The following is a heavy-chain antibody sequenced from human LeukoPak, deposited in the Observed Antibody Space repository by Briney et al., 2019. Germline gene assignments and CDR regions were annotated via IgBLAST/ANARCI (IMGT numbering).Heavy chain of an antibody. V-gene: IGHV4-30-2*01. CDR3: ARGESYSSGWYVGYYFDY. J-gene: IGHJ4*02. CDR2: IYHSGST. D-gene: IGHD6-19*01. Sequence: SSQTLSLTCAVSGGSISSGGYSWSWIRQPPGKGLEWIGYIYHSGSTYYNPSLKSRVTISVDRSKNQFSLKLSSVTAADTAVYYCARGESYSSGWYVGYYFDYWGQGTLVTVSS. CDR1: GGSISSGGYS.